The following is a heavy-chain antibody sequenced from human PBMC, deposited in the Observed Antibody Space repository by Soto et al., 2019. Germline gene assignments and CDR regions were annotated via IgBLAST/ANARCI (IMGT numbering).Heavy chain of an antibody. V-gene: IGHV1-69*13. CDR1: GGTFRSYA. J-gene: IGHJ5*02. CDR2: IIPIFGTA. Sequence: SVKLSCKDSGGTFRSYAISWVRQAPKQGLEWMGGIIPIFGTANYAQKFQGRVTITADESTSTAYMELSSLRSEDTAVYYCARVVYGGDSNWAGNWFDPWGQGTLVTVSS. CDR3: ARVVYGGDSNWAGNWFDP. D-gene: IGHD2-21*02.